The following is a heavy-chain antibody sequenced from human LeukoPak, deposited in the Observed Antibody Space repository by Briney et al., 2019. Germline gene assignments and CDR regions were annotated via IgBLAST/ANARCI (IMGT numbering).Heavy chain of an antibody. D-gene: IGHD1-7*01. CDR1: GGTFSSYA. V-gene: IGHV1-18*01. CDR3: ARDGLPFPITGTTSY. Sequence: ASVKVSCKASGGTFSSYAISWVRQAPGQGLEWMGWISAYNGNTNYAQKLQGRVTMTTDTSTSTAYMELRSLRSDDTAVYYCARDGLPFPITGTTSYWGQGTLVTVSS. J-gene: IGHJ4*02. CDR2: ISAYNGNT.